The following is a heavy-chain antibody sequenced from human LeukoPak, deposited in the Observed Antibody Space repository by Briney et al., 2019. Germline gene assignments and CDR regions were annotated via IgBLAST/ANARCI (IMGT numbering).Heavy chain of an antibody. V-gene: IGHV4-59*01. Sequence: SETLSLTCTVSGGSISSYYWSWIRQPPGKGLEWIGYIYYSGSTNYNPSLKSRVTISVDTSKNQFSLKLSSVTAADTAVYYCAGEGLRYFDWLWGQGTLVTVSS. J-gene: IGHJ4*02. CDR3: AGEGLRYFDWL. CDR2: IYYSGST. CDR1: GGSISSYY. D-gene: IGHD3-9*01.